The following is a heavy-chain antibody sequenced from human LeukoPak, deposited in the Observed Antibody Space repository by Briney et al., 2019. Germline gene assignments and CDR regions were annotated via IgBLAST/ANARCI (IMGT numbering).Heavy chain of an antibody. V-gene: IGHV1-46*01. D-gene: IGHD6-13*01. CDR3: ARGNGSSLVPLDY. J-gene: IGHJ4*02. CDR2: IYPNGGGP. Sequence: VKVSCQASGNTFSRYYIHWVRQAPGQGREWMGIIYPNGGGPTYAQKFQGRVAMTRDTSTNTVYMELSSLRSEDTAVYYWARGNGSSLVPLDYWGQGTLVTVSS. CDR1: GNTFSRYY.